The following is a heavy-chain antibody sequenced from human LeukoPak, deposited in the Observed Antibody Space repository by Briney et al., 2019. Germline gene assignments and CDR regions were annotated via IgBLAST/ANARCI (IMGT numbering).Heavy chain of an antibody. J-gene: IGHJ4*02. CDR1: GYTFTHHG. Sequence: GASVEVSCKASGYTFTHHGISWVRQAPGQGLEWMGWISCYNGDTMYAQNVQGRATMTTDTSTRTVYIELRSLRSDDTAMYYCARDPSNSGGYHAHFGSWGQGALVTVSA. D-gene: IGHD2-15*01. CDR3: ARDPSNSGGYHAHFGS. V-gene: IGHV1-18*01. CDR2: ISCYNGDT.